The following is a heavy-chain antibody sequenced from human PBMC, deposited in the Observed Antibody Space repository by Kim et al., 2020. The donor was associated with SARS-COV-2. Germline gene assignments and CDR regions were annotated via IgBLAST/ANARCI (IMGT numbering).Heavy chain of an antibody. J-gene: IGHJ4*02. V-gene: IGHV3-30*02. D-gene: IGHD4-17*01. CDR3: AKDRASGDSTYYFDY. Sequence: DSVKGRFTISRDNSKNTLYLQMNSLRAEDTAVYYCAKDRASGDSTYYFDYWGQGTLVTVSS.